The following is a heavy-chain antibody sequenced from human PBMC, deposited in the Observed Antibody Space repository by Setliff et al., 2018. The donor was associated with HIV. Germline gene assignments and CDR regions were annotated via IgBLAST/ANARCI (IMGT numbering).Heavy chain of an antibody. V-gene: IGHV4-34*01. J-gene: IGHJ4*02. D-gene: IGHD3-22*01. CDR2: INHSGST. CDR1: GGSFSGYY. CDR3: ARLRITMIMMLNYFDY. Sequence: SSETLSLTCAVYGGSFSGYYWSWIRQPPGKGLEWIGEINHSGSTNYNPSLKSRVTISLDTSKNQFSLRLTSVTAADTAVYFCARLRITMIMMLNYFDYWGQGTLVTVSS.